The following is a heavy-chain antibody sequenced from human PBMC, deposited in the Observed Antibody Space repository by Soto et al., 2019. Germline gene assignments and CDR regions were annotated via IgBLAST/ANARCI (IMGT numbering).Heavy chain of an antibody. D-gene: IGHD3-22*01. Sequence: GASVKVSCKASDYTFTSYGISWVRQAPGQGLEWMGWISAYNGNTNYAQKLQGRVTMTTDTSTSTAYMELRSLRSDDTAVYYCARAHRGYYYGNWFAPWGQGTLVTVS. V-gene: IGHV1-18*04. CDR1: DYTFTSYG. CDR3: ARAHRGYYYGNWFAP. J-gene: IGHJ5*02. CDR2: ISAYNGNT.